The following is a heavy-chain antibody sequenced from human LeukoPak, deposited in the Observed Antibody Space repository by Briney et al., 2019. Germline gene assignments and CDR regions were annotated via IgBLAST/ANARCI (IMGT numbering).Heavy chain of an antibody. CDR2: IFYSGST. CDR3: ARTHLYYGMDV. Sequence: SETLSLTCSVSGGSIHSSRYHWGWIRQPPGKGLDWIGSIFYSGSTYYKPSLKSRVTISVDTSNNQFSLKLSSVTAADTAVYYCARTHLYYGMDVWGQGTTVTVSS. CDR1: GGSIHSSRYH. J-gene: IGHJ6*02. V-gene: IGHV4-39*01.